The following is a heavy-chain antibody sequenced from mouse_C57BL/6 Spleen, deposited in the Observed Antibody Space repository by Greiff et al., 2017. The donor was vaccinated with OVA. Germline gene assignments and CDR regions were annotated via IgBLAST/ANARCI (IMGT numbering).Heavy chain of an antibody. CDR2: ISSGGDYI. V-gene: IGHV5-9-1*02. D-gene: IGHD1-1*01. CDR1: GFTFSSYA. Sequence: EVHLVESGEGLVKPGGSLKLSCAASGFTFSSYAMSWVRQTPEKRLEWVAYISSGGDYIYYAATVKGRFTISRDNARNTLYLQMSSLKSEDTAMYYCTRGDYYGSSPAWFAYWGQGTLVTVSA. J-gene: IGHJ3*01. CDR3: TRGDYYGSSPAWFAY.